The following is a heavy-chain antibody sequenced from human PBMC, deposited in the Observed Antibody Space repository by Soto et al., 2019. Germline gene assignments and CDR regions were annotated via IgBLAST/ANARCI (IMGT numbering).Heavy chain of an antibody. Sequence: GESLKISCAASGFTVNSNFMNWVRQAPGKGLEWVSIIYTSGTTYYAESVKGRFTISRHNSQNTLYLQMNNLRTEDTAVYYCARGRVSGGGNCLDYWGQGTLVTVSS. CDR1: GFTVNSNF. CDR3: ARGRVSGGGNCLDY. CDR2: IYTSGTT. V-gene: IGHV3-53*04. J-gene: IGHJ4*02. D-gene: IGHD2-15*01.